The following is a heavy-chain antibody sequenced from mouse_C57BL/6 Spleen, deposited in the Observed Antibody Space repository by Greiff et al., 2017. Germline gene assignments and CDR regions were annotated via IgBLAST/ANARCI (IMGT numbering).Heavy chain of an antibody. D-gene: IGHD2-2*01. CDR2: ISYDGSN. CDR1: GYSITRGYY. CDR3: ARDGYDGGDAMDY. V-gene: IGHV3-6*01. J-gene: IGHJ4*01. Sequence: LQQSFPVLFPPSPSLSLTCSVTGYSITRGYYWNWIRQFPGNKLEWMGYISYDGSNNYNTSLKNRISITRDTSKNQFFLKLNSVTTEDTATYYCARDGYDGGDAMDYWGQGTSVTVSS.